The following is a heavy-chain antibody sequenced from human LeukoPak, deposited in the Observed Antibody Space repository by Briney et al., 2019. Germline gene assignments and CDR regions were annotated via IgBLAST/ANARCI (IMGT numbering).Heavy chain of an antibody. V-gene: IGHV3-23*01. CDR2: ISGSGGST. D-gene: IGHD2-2*01. CDR3: AKTSLGNY. Sequence: PGGSLRLSCAASGFTFSTYAMSWVRQAPGKGLEWVSGISGSGGSTYYADSVKGRFTISRDSSKNTLYLQMNSLRAEDTAIYYCAKTSLGNYWGQGTLVTVSS. J-gene: IGHJ4*02. CDR1: GFTFSTYA.